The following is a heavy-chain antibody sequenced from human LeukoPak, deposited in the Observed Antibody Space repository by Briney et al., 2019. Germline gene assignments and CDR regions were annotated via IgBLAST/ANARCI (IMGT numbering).Heavy chain of an antibody. CDR1: GGSFSGYY. CDR3: ARGHPFDY. J-gene: IGHJ4*02. CDR2: INHSGST. V-gene: IGHV4-34*01. Sequence: SETLSLTCAVYGGSFSGYYWSWIRQPPGKGLEWVGEINHSGSTNYNPSLKSRVTISVDTSKNQFSLKLSSVTAADTAVYYCARGHPFDYWGQGTLVTVSS.